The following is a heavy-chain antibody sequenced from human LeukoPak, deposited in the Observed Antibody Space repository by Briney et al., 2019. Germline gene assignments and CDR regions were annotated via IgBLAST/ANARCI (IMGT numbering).Heavy chain of an antibody. D-gene: IGHD1-14*01. Sequence: SETLSLTCAVYGGSFSGYYWSWIRQPPGKGLEWIGEINHSGSTNYNPSLKSRVTISVDTSKNQFSLKLSSVTAADTAVYYCARGPGDWGQGTLVTVSS. CDR2: INHSGST. V-gene: IGHV4-34*01. CDR1: GGSFSGYY. CDR3: ARGPGD. J-gene: IGHJ4*02.